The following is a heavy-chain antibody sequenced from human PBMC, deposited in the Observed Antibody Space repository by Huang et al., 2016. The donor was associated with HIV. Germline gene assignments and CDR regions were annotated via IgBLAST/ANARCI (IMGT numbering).Heavy chain of an antibody. J-gene: IGHJ3*01. Sequence: QVQLVESGGGVVHPGRSLRLSCAASGFTFSSYAMHWVRQAPGKGMEWVAVISSDGSNKYDAEAVKGRCTISRDHSKDTIYLQLNSLRAEDTALYYCAKGPYATAIIWGAFDFWGQGTMVTVS. V-gene: IGHV3-30*18. CDR3: AKGPYATAIIWGAFDF. D-gene: IGHD2-21*02. CDR1: GFTFSSYA. CDR2: ISSDGSNK.